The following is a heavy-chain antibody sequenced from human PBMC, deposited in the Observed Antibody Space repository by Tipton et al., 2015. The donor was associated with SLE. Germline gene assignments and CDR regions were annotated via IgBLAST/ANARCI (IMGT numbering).Heavy chain of an antibody. CDR3: ARGVYDFLTGPKRFDS. CDR2: IYYSGSP. CDR1: GGFISSDS. D-gene: IGHD3-9*01. J-gene: IGHJ5*01. V-gene: IGHV4-59*01. Sequence: TLSLTCTVSGGFISSDSWNWIRQPPGKGLEWIGYIYYSGSPNYNPSLKSRLTISVDMSKNQISLKLSSVTAADTAVYYCARGVYDFLTGPKRFDSWGQGTLVTVSS.